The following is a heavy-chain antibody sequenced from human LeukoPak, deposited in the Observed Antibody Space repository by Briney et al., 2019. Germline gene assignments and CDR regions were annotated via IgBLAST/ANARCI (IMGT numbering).Heavy chain of an antibody. D-gene: IGHD2-15*01. J-gene: IGHJ6*03. CDR3: AKDPGHSVRGYYMDV. Sequence: GGSLRLSCAASGFTFRRYGMHWVRQAPGKGLKWVAFIQYDGGSRDTHSVKGRFTISRDNSKNMLYLQVDSLSADDTAVYYCAKDPGHSVRGYYMDVWGKGTTVTVSS. V-gene: IGHV3-30*02. CDR1: GFTFRRYG. CDR2: IQYDGGSR.